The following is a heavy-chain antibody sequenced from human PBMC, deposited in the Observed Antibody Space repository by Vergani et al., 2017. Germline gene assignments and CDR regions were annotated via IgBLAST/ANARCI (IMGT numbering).Heavy chain of an antibody. J-gene: IGHJ2*01. Sequence: QLQLQKSGPGLVKPSETLSLICTVSGGSINPSSSFWGRIRQSPGKGLEWIGSINYVGKTYYIPSLQSRATVVVATYKIHFSLNLTSVTAADTALYYCARGRGDSWYFDLWGRGTLVTVSS. CDR1: GGSINPSSSF. CDR2: INYVGKT. CDR3: ARGRGDSWYFDL. V-gene: IGHV4-39*02. D-gene: IGHD3-16*01.